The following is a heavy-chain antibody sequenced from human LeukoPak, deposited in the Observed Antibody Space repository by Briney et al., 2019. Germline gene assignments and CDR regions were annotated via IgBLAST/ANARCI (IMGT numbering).Heavy chain of an antibody. CDR2: IYYSGST. CDR1: GGSISSYY. D-gene: IGHD3-22*01. Sequence: SETLSLTCTVSGGSISSYYWGWIRQPPGKGLEWIGYIYYSGSTNYNPSLKSRVTISVDTSKNQFSLKLSSVTAADTAVYYCARATRDYDSSGYYYLDYWGQGTLVTVSS. J-gene: IGHJ4*02. CDR3: ARATRDYDSSGYYYLDY. V-gene: IGHV4-59*01.